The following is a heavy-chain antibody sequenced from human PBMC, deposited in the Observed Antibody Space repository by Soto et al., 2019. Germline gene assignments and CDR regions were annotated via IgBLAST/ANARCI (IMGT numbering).Heavy chain of an antibody. D-gene: IGHD6-19*01. J-gene: IGHJ4*02. CDR1: GFSFSDYY. CDR2: ISGSSSNI. CDR3: AKMTSSGWYDPVFH. Sequence: QVQLVESGGGLVKTRGALRLSCVASGFSFSDYYMSWVRQAPGKGLEWISYISGSSSNIYYADSVKGRFTISRDNAENSVFLQKNNLRAEDTARYYCAKMTSSGWYDPVFHWGQGTLVTVSS. V-gene: IGHV3-11*01.